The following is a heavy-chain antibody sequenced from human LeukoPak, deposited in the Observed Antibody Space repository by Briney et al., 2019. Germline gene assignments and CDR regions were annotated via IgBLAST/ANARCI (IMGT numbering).Heavy chain of an antibody. CDR1: GFIVSSNY. V-gene: IGHV3-53*01. J-gene: IGHJ4*02. CDR2: IYSGGST. CDR3: ARGTTVRKLDY. Sequence: GSLRLSCAASGFIVSSNYMSWVRQAPGKGLEWVSVIYSGGSTYYADSVKGRFTISRDNSKNTLYLRMNSLRAEDTAVYYCARGTTVRKLDYWGQGTLVTVSS. D-gene: IGHD4-17*01.